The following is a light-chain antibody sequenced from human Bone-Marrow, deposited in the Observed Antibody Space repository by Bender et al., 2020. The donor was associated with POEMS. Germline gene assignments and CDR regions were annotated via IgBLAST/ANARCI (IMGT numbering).Light chain of an antibody. CDR1: SGHSSRP. CDR2: VDSDGSH. J-gene: IGLJ3*02. V-gene: IGLV4-69*01. CDR3: ETWDSKSLV. Sequence: QPVVTQSPSASASLGASVKLTCTLTSGHSSRPIAWLQQQPEKGPRYLVRVDSDGSHSKAAGIPDRFSGSSSGADRFLTISNLQFEDEADYYCETWDSKSLVFGGGTKLTVL.